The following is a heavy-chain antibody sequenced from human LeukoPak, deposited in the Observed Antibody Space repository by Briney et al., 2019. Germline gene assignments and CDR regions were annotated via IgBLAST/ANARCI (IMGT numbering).Heavy chain of an antibody. V-gene: IGHV3-30-3*01. D-gene: IGHD3-10*01. CDR2: ISHDGSST. Sequence: GGSLRLSCALSVHTLRIHAIHGVRQAPDRGVVWVSVISHDGSSTNYTDSVKGRFTISRDNSKNTVLLQMNSLRPGDTAVYYCVGSTAFSFMDGWGKGTTVTVSS. J-gene: IGHJ6*03. CDR1: VHTLRIHA. CDR3: VGSTAFSFMDG.